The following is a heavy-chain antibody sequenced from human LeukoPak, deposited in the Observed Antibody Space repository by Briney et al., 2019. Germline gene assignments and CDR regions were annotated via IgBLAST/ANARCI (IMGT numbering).Heavy chain of an antibody. J-gene: IGHJ4*02. D-gene: IGHD6-13*01. CDR3: ARGGSSRSFDY. Sequence: QAGGSLRLSCAASGFTVCSDYMSWVRQAPGKGLEWVSVIYSGGFTYYADSVKGRFTVSRDNSKNTLYLQMDSLRAEDTAVYYCARGGSSRSFDYWGQGTLVTVSS. V-gene: IGHV3-53*01. CDR1: GFTVCSDY. CDR2: IYSGGFT.